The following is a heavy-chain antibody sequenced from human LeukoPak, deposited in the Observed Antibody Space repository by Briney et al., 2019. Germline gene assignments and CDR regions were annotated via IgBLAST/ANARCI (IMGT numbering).Heavy chain of an antibody. D-gene: IGHD6-6*01. CDR1: GFSFSTYN. CDR3: ARGREGIAARWWVEEPRWYFFDP. J-gene: IGHJ5*02. Sequence: GGSLRLSCAASGFSFSTYNMNWVRQAPGKGLEWVSSISGSSSHIYYADPEKSRFTISRDNAKHSLYLQINSLRADDTAVYYCARGREGIAARWWVEEPRWYFFDPWGQGTPVTVSS. CDR2: ISGSSSHI. V-gene: IGHV3-21*01.